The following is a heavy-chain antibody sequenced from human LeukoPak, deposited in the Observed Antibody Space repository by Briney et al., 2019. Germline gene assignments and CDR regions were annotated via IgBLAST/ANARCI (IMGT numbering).Heavy chain of an antibody. J-gene: IGHJ4*02. CDR1: GFTFGSYW. CDR2: IKPDGSEI. Sequence: EGSLRLSCAASGFTFGSYWMSWVRKAPEKGRKWVAKIKPDGSEIYHVDSVQGRFTISRDNAKNSLYLQMNSLRAEDTAVYYCATSRFYLESWGQGTLVTVSS. V-gene: IGHV3-7*01. CDR3: ATSRFYLES.